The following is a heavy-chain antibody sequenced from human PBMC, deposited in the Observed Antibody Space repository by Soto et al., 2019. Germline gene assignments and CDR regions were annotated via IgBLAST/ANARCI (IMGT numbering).Heavy chain of an antibody. CDR1: GGSITSSSYY. V-gene: IGHV4-39*01. D-gene: IGHD3-10*01. J-gene: IGHJ6*02. Sequence: PSETLSLTCTVCGGSITSSSYYWGWIRQPPGKGLEWIGSIYYSGSTYYNPSLKSRVTISVDTSKNQFSLKLSSVTAADTAVYNCARGSYGSGSYNNYGMDVWGQGTTVTVSS. CDR3: ARGSYGSGSYNNYGMDV. CDR2: IYYSGST.